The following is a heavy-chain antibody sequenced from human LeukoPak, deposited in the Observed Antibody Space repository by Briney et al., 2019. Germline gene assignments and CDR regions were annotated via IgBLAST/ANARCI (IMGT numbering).Heavy chain of an antibody. Sequence: SETLSLTCAVYGGSFSGYYWSWIRQPPGKGLEWIGEINHSGSTNYNPSLKSRVTISVDTSKNQFSLKLSSVTAADTAVYYCARSPYYYGSGSCLNWFDPWGQGTLVTVSS. CDR3: ARSPYYYGSGSCLNWFDP. D-gene: IGHD3-10*01. CDR1: GGSFSGYY. CDR2: INHSGST. J-gene: IGHJ5*02. V-gene: IGHV4-34*01.